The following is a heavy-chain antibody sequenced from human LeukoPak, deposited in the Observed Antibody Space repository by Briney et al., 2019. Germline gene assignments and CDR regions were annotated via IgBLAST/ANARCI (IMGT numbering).Heavy chain of an antibody. CDR3: ARRLDSSAWIDY. CDR2: IYYSGSI. D-gene: IGHD6-19*01. J-gene: IGHJ4*02. V-gene: IGHV4-59*08. Sequence: SETLSLTCTVSGASISSYYWSWIRQPPGKGLEWIGYIYYSGSINYNYSPSLKSRVTISVDKSKNQFSLKLSSVTAADTAVYYCARRLDSSAWIDYWGQGTLVSVSS. CDR1: GASISSYY.